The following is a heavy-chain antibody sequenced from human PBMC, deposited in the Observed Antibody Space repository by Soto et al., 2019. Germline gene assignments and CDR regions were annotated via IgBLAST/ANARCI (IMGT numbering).Heavy chain of an antibody. D-gene: IGHD2-15*01. CDR3: AMVLYGGSSRFDY. J-gene: IGHJ4*02. Sequence: QVQLVESGGGVVQPGRSLRLSCVASGFTFSNNGIHWVRQAPGKGLEWVAVISSDGSKKYNADSVKVRLTSSKDNSKNSLYLPINSLRAEETAVSYCAMVLYGGSSRFDYCGQGTPVTVSS. CDR2: ISSDGSKK. CDR1: GFTFSNNG. V-gene: IGHV3-30*03.